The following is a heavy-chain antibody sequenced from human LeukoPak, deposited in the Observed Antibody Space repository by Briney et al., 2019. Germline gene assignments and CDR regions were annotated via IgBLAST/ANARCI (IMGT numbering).Heavy chain of an antibody. Sequence: SETLSLTCAVYGGSFSGYYWSWIRQPPGKGLEWIGEINHSGSTDYNPSLKSRVTISVDTSKNQFSLKLSSVTAADTAVYYCARGDRLEVVVVVAATRYYYGMDVWGQGTTVTVSS. D-gene: IGHD2-15*01. CDR3: ARGDRLEVVVVVAATRYYYGMDV. CDR2: INHSGST. CDR1: GGSFSGYY. V-gene: IGHV4-34*01. J-gene: IGHJ6*02.